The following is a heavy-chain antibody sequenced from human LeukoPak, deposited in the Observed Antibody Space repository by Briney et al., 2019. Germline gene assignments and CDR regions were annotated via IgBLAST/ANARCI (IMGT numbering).Heavy chain of an antibody. J-gene: IGHJ4*02. CDR2: SSSSRSYI. Sequence: GGSLRLSCAASGFTFSSYSMNWVRQAPGKGLEWVSSSSSSRSYIYYADSVKGRFTISRDNAKNSLYLQMNSLRAEDAAVYYCARGVGASATHFDYWGQGTLVTVSS. CDR1: GFTFSSYS. D-gene: IGHD1-26*01. CDR3: ARGVGASATHFDY. V-gene: IGHV3-21*01.